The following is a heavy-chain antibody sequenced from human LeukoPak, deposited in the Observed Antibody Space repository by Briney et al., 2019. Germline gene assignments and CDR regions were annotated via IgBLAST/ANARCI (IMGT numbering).Heavy chain of an antibody. CDR1: GDSISNYY. Sequence: SETLSLTCTVSGDSISNYYWSWIRQPAGKGLEWIGRIYTSESTNYNPSLKSRVTMSVDTSKDQYSLKVTSVTAADTAVYYCARFLEWLQFDYWGQGTLVTVSS. J-gene: IGHJ4*02. V-gene: IGHV4-4*07. CDR2: IYTSEST. CDR3: ARFLEWLQFDY. D-gene: IGHD3-3*01.